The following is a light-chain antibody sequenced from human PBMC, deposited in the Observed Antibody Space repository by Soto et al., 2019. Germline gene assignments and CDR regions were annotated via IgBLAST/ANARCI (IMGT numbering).Light chain of an antibody. Sequence: EIVLTQSPATLSLSPGERATLSCRASQSVSSYLAWYQQKPGQAPRLLIYGASSRPTGIPDRFSGSGSGTDFTLTISSLQSEDCAIYYCQQYHTWPITFGGGTKVDIK. CDR3: QQYHTWPIT. CDR1: QSVSSY. J-gene: IGKJ4*01. CDR2: GAS. V-gene: IGKV3D-15*01.